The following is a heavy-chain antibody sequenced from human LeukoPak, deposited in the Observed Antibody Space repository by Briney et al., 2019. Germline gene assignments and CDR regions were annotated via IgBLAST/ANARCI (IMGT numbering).Heavy chain of an antibody. D-gene: IGHD4-17*01. J-gene: IGHJ4*02. CDR2: SNAGNGNT. Sequence: VSVKVSCKASGYTFTSYAMHWVRPAPGQRLEWMGWSNAGNGNTKYSQEFQGRVTITRDTSASTAYMELSSLRSEDMAVYYCARARGVTTWGGFDYWGQGTLVTVSS. CDR1: GYTFTSYA. V-gene: IGHV1-3*02. CDR3: ARARGVTTWGGFDY.